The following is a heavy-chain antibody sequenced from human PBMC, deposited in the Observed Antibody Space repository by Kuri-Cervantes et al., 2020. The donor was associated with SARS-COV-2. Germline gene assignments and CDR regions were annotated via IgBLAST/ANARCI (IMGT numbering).Heavy chain of an antibody. J-gene: IGHJ4*02. CDR3: ARELYGLADY. CDR1: GYTFTSYG. Sequence: ASVKVSCKASGYTFTSYGISWVRLAPGQGLEWMGWINPNSGGTNYAQKFQGRVTMTRDTSISTAYMELSRLRSDDTAVYYCARELYGLADYWGKGTLVTVSS. D-gene: IGHD3-10*01. CDR2: INPNSGGT. V-gene: IGHV1-2*02.